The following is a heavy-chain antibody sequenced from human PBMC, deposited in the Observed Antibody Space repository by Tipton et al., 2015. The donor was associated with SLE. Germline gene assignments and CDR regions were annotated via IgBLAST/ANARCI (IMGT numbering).Heavy chain of an antibody. J-gene: IGHJ5*02. CDR3: AREGAEGFDP. CDR1: GGSISSHY. Sequence: LRLSCTVSGGSISSHYWSWIRQPPGKGPEWIGYIYYSGSTNYNPSLKSRVTISVDTSKNQFSLKLSSVTAADTAVYYCAREGAEGFDPWGQGTLVTVSS. CDR2: IYYSGST. D-gene: IGHD3-16*01. V-gene: IGHV4-59*11.